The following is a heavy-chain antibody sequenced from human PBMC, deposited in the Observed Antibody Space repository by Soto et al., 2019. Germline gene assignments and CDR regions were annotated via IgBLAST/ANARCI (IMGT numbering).Heavy chain of an antibody. Sequence: DVQLLESGGGLVQPGGSLTLSCAASRFTFSDFAMRWVRQAPGKGLEWVSSIGGGGTDTYYADSVKGRFTISRDNAKNTLYLQMDGLRVEDTAVYYCAKDAVPYNGKWDWFDSWGQGTLVIVSS. CDR2: IGGGGTDT. D-gene: IGHD1-20*01. V-gene: IGHV3-23*01. CDR1: RFTFSDFA. CDR3: AKDAVPYNGKWDWFDS. J-gene: IGHJ5*01.